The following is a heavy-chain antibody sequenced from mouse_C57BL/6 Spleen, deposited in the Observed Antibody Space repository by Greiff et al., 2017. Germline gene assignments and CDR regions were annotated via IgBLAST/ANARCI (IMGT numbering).Heavy chain of an antibody. CDR2: IYPRSGNT. V-gene: IGHV1-81*01. D-gene: IGHD1-1*01. J-gene: IGHJ3*01. CDR1: GYTFTSYG. CDR3: AREYYGSSACAY. Sequence: QVQLQQSGAELARPGASVKLSCKASGYTFTSYGISWVKQRTGQGLEWIGEIYPRSGNTYYNEKFKGKATLTADKSSSTAYMELRSLTSEDSAVYFCAREYYGSSACAYWGQGTLVTVSA.